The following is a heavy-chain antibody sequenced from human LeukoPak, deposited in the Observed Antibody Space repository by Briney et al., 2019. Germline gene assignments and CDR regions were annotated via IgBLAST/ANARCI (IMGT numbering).Heavy chain of an antibody. D-gene: IGHD5-18*01. CDR2: IYHSGST. V-gene: IGHV4-4*02. CDR3: ARAWEDRGYTYYFDY. J-gene: IGHJ4*02. CDR1: GGSISSSNW. Sequence: PSETLSLTCAVSGGSISSSNWWSWVRQPPGKGLEWIGEIYHSGSTNYNPSLKSRVTISVDKSKNQFSLKLSSVTAADTAVYYCARAWEDRGYTYYFDYWGQGTLVTVSS.